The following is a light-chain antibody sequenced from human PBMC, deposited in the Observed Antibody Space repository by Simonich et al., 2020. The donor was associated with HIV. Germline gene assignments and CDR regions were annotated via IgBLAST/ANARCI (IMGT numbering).Light chain of an antibody. CDR3: QQGGSSPWT. J-gene: IGKJ1*01. Sequence: EIVMTQSPATLSVSPGESATLPCRASQSVSSNLAWFQQKPGQAPRLLIYAASSRAIGIPDRFSGSGSGTDFTLTISRLEPEDFAVYYCQQGGSSPWTFGQGTKVEIK. CDR2: AAS. CDR1: QSVSSN. V-gene: IGKV3-20*01.